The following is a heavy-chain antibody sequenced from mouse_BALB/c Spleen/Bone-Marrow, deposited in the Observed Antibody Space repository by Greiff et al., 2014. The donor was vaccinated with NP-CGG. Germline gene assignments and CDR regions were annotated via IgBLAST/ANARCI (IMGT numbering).Heavy chain of an antibody. CDR3: AREDPYYGFVY. D-gene: IGHD1-1*02. CDR2: ISSGGSYT. J-gene: IGHJ3*01. CDR1: GFTFSSYT. Sequence: VQLKHSGGGLVKPGGSLKLSCAASGFTFSSYTMSWVRQTPEKRLEWVATISSGGSYTYYPDSVKGRFTISRDNAKNTLYLQMSSLKSEDTAIYYCAREDPYYGFVYWGQGTLVTVS. V-gene: IGHV5-6-4*01.